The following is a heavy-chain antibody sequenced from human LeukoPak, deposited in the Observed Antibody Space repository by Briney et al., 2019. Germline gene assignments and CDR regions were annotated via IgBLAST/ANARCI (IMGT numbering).Heavy chain of an antibody. D-gene: IGHD5-18*01. CDR3: ASQQAYSYGRYDY. CDR1: GFTFSSYW. Sequence: GGSLRLSCAASGFTFSSYWMSWVRQAQGKGLEWVANIKQDGSEKYYVDSVKGRFTISRDNAKNSLYLQMNSLRAEDTAVYYCASQQAYSYGRYDYWGQGTLVTVSS. CDR2: IKQDGSEK. V-gene: IGHV3-7*01. J-gene: IGHJ4*02.